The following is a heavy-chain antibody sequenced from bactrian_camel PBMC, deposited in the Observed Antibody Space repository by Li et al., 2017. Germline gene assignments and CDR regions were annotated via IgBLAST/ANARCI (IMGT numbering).Heavy chain of an antibody. J-gene: IGHJ4*01. CDR3: AADGGSWYGPTLLLDEYNY. CDR1: GYTYSTYC. Sequence: HVQLVESGGGSVQAGGSLRLSCQLSGYTYSTYCINWFRQAPGKEREGIGNIDSHDDTKYANSVSGRFTISKDHVKGTLFLQMNSLKPEDTGMYYCAADGGSWYGPTLLLDEYNYWGQGTQVTVS. D-gene: IGHD6*01. CDR2: IDSHDDT. V-gene: IGHV3S6*01.